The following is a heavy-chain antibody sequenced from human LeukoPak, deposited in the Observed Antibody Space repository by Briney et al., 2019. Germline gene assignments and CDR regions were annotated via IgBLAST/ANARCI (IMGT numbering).Heavy chain of an antibody. CDR2: INHSGSI. V-gene: IGHV4-34*01. D-gene: IGHD2/OR15-2a*01. Sequence: SETLSLTCAVYGGSFSGYYWSWIRQPPGKGLERIGEINHSGSINYNPSLKSRVTISLDTSKNQFSLKLSSVTAADTAVYYCAGHHPRNTVDFWGQGTLVTVSS. J-gene: IGHJ4*02. CDR1: GGSFSGYY. CDR3: AGHHPRNTVDF.